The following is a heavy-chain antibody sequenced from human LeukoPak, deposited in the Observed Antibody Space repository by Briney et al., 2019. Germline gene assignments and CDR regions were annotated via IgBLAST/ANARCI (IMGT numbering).Heavy chain of an antibody. D-gene: IGHD2-2*01. Sequence: GGSLRLSCAASGFTFSNYNLIWVRQAPGKGLEWVSYISSSSSTIHYADSVKGRFTISRDNAKSSLYLQMNSLRAEDTAVYYCAIDLWHCGGISCRGRGQGTLVTVSS. J-gene: IGHJ4*02. V-gene: IGHV3-48*01. CDR2: ISSSSSTI. CDR1: GFTFSNYN. CDR3: AIDLWHCGGISCRG.